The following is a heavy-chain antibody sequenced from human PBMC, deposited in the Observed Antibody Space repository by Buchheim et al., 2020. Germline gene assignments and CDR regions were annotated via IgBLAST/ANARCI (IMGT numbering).Heavy chain of an antibody. Sequence: VQLVESGGGLVQPGGSLRLSCAASGFTFSNYWMHWVRHAPGKGLVWVSAISGSGGSTYYADSVKGRFTISRDNSKNTLYLQMNSLRAEDTAVYYCANHIRYSSSSGINYWGQGTL. V-gene: IGHV3-23*04. CDR1: GFTFSNYW. CDR3: ANHIRYSSSSGINY. J-gene: IGHJ4*02. CDR2: ISGSGGST. D-gene: IGHD6-6*01.